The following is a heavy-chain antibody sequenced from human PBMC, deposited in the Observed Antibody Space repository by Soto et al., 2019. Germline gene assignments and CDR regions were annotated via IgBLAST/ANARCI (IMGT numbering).Heavy chain of an antibody. CDR2: ISSNSAYI. Sequence: GGSLRLSCAASGFTFRSFTTNWVRQAPGKGLEWVSTISSNSAYIYYTDALRGRFTISRDNAKNSLHLQMNSLRAEDTAVYYCTRDASRDSSARGWFDPWGPGTLVTVSS. CDR1: GFTFRSFT. D-gene: IGHD6-13*01. CDR3: TRDASRDSSARGWFDP. V-gene: IGHV3-21*01. J-gene: IGHJ5*02.